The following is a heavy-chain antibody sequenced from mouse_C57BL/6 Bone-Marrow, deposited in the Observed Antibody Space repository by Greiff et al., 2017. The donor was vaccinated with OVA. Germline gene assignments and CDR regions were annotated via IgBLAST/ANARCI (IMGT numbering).Heavy chain of an antibody. Sequence: VQLQQSGAELVKPGASVKLSCKASGYTFTEYTIHWVKQRSGQGLEWIGWFYPGSGSIKYNEKFKDKATFTAANSSRTVYMELSRLTSEDSAVYFCAKHEFITTVVDWYFDVWGTGTTVTVSS. J-gene: IGHJ1*03. CDR2: FYPGSGSI. CDR1: GYTFTEYT. CDR3: AKHEFITTVVDWYFDV. D-gene: IGHD1-1*01. V-gene: IGHV1-62-2*01.